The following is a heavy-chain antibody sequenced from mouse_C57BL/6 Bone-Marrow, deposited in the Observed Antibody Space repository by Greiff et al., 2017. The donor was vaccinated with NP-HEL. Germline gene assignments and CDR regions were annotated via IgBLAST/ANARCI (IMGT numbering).Heavy chain of an antibody. CDR1: GYAFTNYL. CDR3: ARDGSAWFAY. Sequence: QVQLKQSGAELVRPGTSVKVSCKASGYAFTNYLIEWVKQRPGQGLEWIGVINPGSGGTNYNEKFKGKATLTADKSSSTAYMQLSSLTSEDSAVYFRARDGSAWFAYWGQGTLVTVSA. CDR2: INPGSGGT. V-gene: IGHV1-54*01. J-gene: IGHJ3*01. D-gene: IGHD1-1*01.